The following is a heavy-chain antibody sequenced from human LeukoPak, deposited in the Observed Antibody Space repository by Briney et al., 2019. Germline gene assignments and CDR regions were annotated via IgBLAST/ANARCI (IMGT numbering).Heavy chain of an antibody. CDR1: GFTFSSYW. D-gene: IGHD4-17*01. Sequence: QSGGSLRLSCAASGFTFSSYWMSWVRQAPGKGLEWVANIKQDGSEKYYVDSVKGRFTISRDNAKNSLYLQMNSLRAEDTAVYYCARVRQGDGDYFSLRYDGMDVWGQGTTVTVSS. CDR2: IKQDGSEK. CDR3: ARVRQGDGDYFSLRYDGMDV. V-gene: IGHV3-7*01. J-gene: IGHJ6*02.